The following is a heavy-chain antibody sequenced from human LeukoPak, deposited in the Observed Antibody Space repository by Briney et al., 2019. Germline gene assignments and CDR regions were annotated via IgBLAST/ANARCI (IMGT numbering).Heavy chain of an antibody. CDR2: IYYSGNT. J-gene: IGHJ4*02. V-gene: IGHV4-59*01. D-gene: IGHD1-26*01. CDR1: GASISSYY. Sequence: PSETLSLTCTVSGASISSYYWSWIRQPPGKGLEWIAYIYYSGNTNYNPSLKSRVTISVDRSKNQFSLKLSSVTAADTAAYYCARVPGSYYEFDYWGQGTLVTVSS. CDR3: ARVPGSYYEFDY.